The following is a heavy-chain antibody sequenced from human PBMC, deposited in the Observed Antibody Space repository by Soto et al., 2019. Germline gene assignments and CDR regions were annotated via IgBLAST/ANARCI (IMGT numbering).Heavy chain of an antibody. CDR3: ARGSLYYDFWSGYYPQNWFDP. D-gene: IGHD3-3*01. CDR1: GFTFSSYW. J-gene: IGHJ5*02. Sequence: GSLRLSCAASGFTFSSYWMHWVRQAPGKGLVWVSRINSDGSSTSYADSVKGRFTISRDNAKNTLYLQMNSLRAEDTAVYYCARGSLYYDFWSGYYPQNWFDPWGQGTLVTVSS. CDR2: INSDGSST. V-gene: IGHV3-74*01.